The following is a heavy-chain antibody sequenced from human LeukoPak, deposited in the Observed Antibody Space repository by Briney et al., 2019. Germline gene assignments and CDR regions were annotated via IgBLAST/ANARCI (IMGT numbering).Heavy chain of an antibody. CDR2: INEDGSTT. CDR1: GFTFTTYW. J-gene: IGHJ6*02. D-gene: IGHD3-16*01. CDR3: ARGGGLDV. Sequence: PGGSLRLSCAASGFTFTTYWMHWVRQAPGKGLVWVSRINEDGSTTNYADSVKGRSTIFRDNAKNTLYLQMNSLRAEDTAVYFCARGGGLDVWGQGATVTVSS. V-gene: IGHV3-74*01.